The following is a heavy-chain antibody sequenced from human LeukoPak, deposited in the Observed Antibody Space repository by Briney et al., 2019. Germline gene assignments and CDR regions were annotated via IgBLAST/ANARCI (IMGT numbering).Heavy chain of an antibody. V-gene: IGHV4-59*12. D-gene: IGHD3-16*01. J-gene: IGHJ4*03. CDR3: ASLRVPGYFDY. Sequence: SETLSLTCTVSGGSISPYYWTWIRQPPGKGLEWIGFISDSGRTNYNPSLKSRVTISVDTSKNQFSLRVSSVTAADTAVFYCASLRVPGYFDYWGQGTLVTVSS. CDR1: GGSISPYY. CDR2: ISDSGRT.